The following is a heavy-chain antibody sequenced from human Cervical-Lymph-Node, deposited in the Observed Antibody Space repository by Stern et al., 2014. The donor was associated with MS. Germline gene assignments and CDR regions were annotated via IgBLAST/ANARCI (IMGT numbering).Heavy chain of an antibody. CDR3: ARDRDSGSYFDY. CDR1: GFTFSYYG. V-gene: IGHV3-33*01. CDR2: IWYDGGNK. Sequence: VQLVESGGGVVQPGRSLRLSCAASGFTFSYYGMHWVRQAPGKGLEWVAVIWYDGGNKYCADSVKGRFTISRDNSKNTLYLQMNSLRAEDTAVYYCARDRDSGSYFDYWGQGTLVTVSS. J-gene: IGHJ4*02. D-gene: IGHD1-26*01.